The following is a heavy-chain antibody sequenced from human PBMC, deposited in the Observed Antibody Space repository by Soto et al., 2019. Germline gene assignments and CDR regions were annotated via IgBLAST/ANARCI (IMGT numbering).Heavy chain of an antibody. CDR1: GFTFSNAW. D-gene: IGHD3-3*01. CDR2: IKSKTDGGTT. V-gene: IGHV3-15*01. J-gene: IGHJ3*02. CDR3: TTDPPICDDWAFDI. Sequence: EVPLVESGGGLVKPGGSLRLSCAASGFTFSNAWMSWVRQAPGKGLEWVGRIKSKTDGGTTDYAAPVKGRFTISRDDSKNTLYLQMNSLKTEDTAVYYCTTDPPICDDWAFDIWGQGTMVTVSS.